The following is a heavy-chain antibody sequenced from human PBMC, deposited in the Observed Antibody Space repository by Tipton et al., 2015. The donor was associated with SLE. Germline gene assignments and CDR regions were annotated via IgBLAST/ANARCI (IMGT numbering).Heavy chain of an antibody. Sequence: SLRLSCAASGFSFSSYEMNWVRQAPGKGLEWVSHISRSGSAIYYADSVKGRFTISRDNAKNSLSLQMNSLRSDDTALYYCARAASYYDGMDVWGQGTTVTVAS. J-gene: IGHJ6*02. CDR2: ISRSGSAI. CDR3: ARAASYYDGMDV. CDR1: GFSFSSYE. V-gene: IGHV3-48*03.